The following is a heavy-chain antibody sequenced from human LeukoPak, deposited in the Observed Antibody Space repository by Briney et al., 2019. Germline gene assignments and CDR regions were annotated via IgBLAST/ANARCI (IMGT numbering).Heavy chain of an antibody. CDR1: GFTFSSYA. J-gene: IGHJ4*02. D-gene: IGHD3-22*01. Sequence: PGRSLRLSCAASGFTFSSYAMHWVRQAPGKGLGWVAVKSYDGSNKYYADSVKGRFTISRDSSTNTLYLQMNSLRAEDTAVYYCAKDRGSSGYYDISFDYWGQGTLVTVSS. CDR2: KSYDGSNK. V-gene: IGHV3-30-3*01. CDR3: AKDRGSSGYYDISFDY.